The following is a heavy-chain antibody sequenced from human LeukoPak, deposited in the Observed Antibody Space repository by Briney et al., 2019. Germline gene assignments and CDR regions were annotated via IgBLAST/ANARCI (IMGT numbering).Heavy chain of an antibody. CDR2: ISSSSSYI. J-gene: IGHJ4*02. V-gene: IGHV3-21*01. Sequence: GGSLRLSCAASGFTFSSYSMNWVRQAPGKGLEWVSSISSSSSYIYYADSVKGRFTISGDNAKNPLYLQMNSLRAEDTAVYYCARDGGGTYYDFWSGYYPVDYWGQGTLVTVSS. CDR1: GFTFSSYS. D-gene: IGHD3-3*01. CDR3: ARDGGGTYYDFWSGYYPVDY.